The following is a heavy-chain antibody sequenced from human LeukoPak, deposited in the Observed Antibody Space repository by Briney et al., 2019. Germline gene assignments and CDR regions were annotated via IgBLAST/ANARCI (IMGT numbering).Heavy chain of an antibody. CDR1: GFTFSNAW. CDR2: IKSKTDGGTT. V-gene: IGHV3-15*01. Sequence: NPGGSLRLSCAASGFTFSNAWMSWVRQAPGKGLEWVGRIKSKTDGGTTDYAAPVKGRFTISRDDSKSTLYLQMNSLKTEDTAVYYCTTDITMIIDAFDIWGQGTMVTVSS. D-gene: IGHD3-22*01. J-gene: IGHJ3*02. CDR3: TTDITMIIDAFDI.